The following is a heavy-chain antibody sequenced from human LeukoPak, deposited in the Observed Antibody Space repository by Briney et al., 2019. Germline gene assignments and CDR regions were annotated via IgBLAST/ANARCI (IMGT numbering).Heavy chain of an antibody. J-gene: IGHJ3*02. V-gene: IGHV3-13*01. Sequence: PGGSLRLSCAASGFTFSIYDMHWVRQATGKGLEWVSAIGTAGDTYYPGSVKGGFTISRENAKNSLYLQMNSLRAGDTAVYYCARSGATDAFDIWGQGTMVTVSS. D-gene: IGHD1-26*01. CDR3: ARSGATDAFDI. CDR2: IGTAGDT. CDR1: GFTFSIYD.